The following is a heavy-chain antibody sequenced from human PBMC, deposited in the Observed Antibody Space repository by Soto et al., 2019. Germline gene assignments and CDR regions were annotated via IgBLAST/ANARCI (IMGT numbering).Heavy chain of an antibody. V-gene: IGHV1-18*01. CDR2: ISTYNGNT. CDR1: GYSFSDYG. Sequence: APVKASCKVSGYSFSDYGIHWVRQAPGQGLEWMGWISTYNGNTNYARRLQGRVTMTTDTSTSTAYMELRSLRSDDTAVYYCASERDDSSWSSAECVQHCGQARLVTVS. CDR3: ASERDDSSWSSAECVQH. J-gene: IGHJ1*01. D-gene: IGHD6-13*01.